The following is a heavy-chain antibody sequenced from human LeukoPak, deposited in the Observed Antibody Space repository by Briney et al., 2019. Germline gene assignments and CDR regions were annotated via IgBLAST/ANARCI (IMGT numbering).Heavy chain of an antibody. CDR3: ARGASGLTYDYGVN. CDR2: IYYSGST. J-gene: IGHJ4*02. Sequence: SETLSLTCTVSGGSISSYYWSWIRQPPGKGLEWIGYIYYSGSTNYNPSLKSRVTISVDTSKNQFSLKLSSVTAADTAVYFCARGASGLTYDYGVNWGQGTLATVSS. V-gene: IGHV4-59*01. CDR1: GGSISSYY. D-gene: IGHD4-17*01.